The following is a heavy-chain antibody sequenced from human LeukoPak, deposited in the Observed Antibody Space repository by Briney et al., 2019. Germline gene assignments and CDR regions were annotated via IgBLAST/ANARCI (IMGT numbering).Heavy chain of an antibody. V-gene: IGHV3-64*01. CDR3: ARPIQPISTAYDY. CDR1: GFIFSDYA. Sequence: GGSRRLSCAASGFIFSDYAMHWVRQAPGKGLEFVSAITSNGGSTYYANSVKGRFTISRDNSRNTLYLQMGSLRAEDMAVYYCARPIQPISTAYDYWGQGTLVTVSS. CDR2: ITSNGGST. D-gene: IGHD2-21*01. J-gene: IGHJ4*02.